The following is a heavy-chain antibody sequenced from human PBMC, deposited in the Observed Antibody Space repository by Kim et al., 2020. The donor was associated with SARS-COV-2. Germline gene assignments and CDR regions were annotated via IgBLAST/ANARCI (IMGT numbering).Heavy chain of an antibody. V-gene: IGHV4-34*01. Sequence: SETLSLTCAVYGGSFSGYYWSWIRQPPGKGLEWIGEINHSGSTNYNPSLKSRVTISVDTSKNQFSLKLSTVTAADTAVYYCARGGPSIAAAGTLSYYFDYWGQGTLVTVSS. CDR3: ARGGPSIAAAGTLSYYFDY. J-gene: IGHJ4*02. CDR1: GGSFSGYY. CDR2: INHSGST. D-gene: IGHD6-13*01.